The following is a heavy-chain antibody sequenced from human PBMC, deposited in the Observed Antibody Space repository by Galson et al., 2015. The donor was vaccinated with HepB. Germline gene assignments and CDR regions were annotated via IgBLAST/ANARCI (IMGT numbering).Heavy chain of an antibody. CDR2: IKQDGSEK. Sequence: SLRLSCAASGFTFSSYWMSWVRQAPGKGLEWVANIKQDGSEKYYVDSVKGRFTISRDNAKNSLYLQMNSLRAEDTAVYYCARASVNNPYDFWSGYPYYFDYWGQGTLVTVSS. CDR1: GFTFSSYW. V-gene: IGHV3-7*01. D-gene: IGHD3-3*01. CDR3: ARASVNNPYDFWSGYPYYFDY. J-gene: IGHJ4*02.